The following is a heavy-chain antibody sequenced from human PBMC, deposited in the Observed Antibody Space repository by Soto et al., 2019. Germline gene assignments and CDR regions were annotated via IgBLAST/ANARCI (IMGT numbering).Heavy chain of an antibody. J-gene: IGHJ4*02. CDR1: GYSFTSYW. D-gene: IGHD3-3*01. CDR2: IYPGDSDT. V-gene: IGHV5-51*01. CDR3: ARQVKPYTIFGVVTTDY. Sequence: RGESLKISCKGSGYSFTSYWIGWVRQMPGKGLEWMGIIYPGDSDTRYSPSFQGQVTISADKSISTAYLQWSSLKASDTAMYYCARQVKPYTIFGVVTTDYWGQGTLVTVSS.